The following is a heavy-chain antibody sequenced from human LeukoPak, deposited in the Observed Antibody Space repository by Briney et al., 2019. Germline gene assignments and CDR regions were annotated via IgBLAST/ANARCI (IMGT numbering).Heavy chain of an antibody. Sequence: GGSLRLSCAASGFTFDDYAMHGVRQAPGKGLEWVSGISWNSGSIGYADSVKGRFTISRDNAKNSLYLQMNSLRAEDTALYYCAKDICPSGSSLRCAFDIWGQGTMVTVSS. V-gene: IGHV3-9*01. CDR2: ISWNSGSI. D-gene: IGHD1-26*01. CDR3: AKDICPSGSSLRCAFDI. CDR1: GFTFDDYA. J-gene: IGHJ3*02.